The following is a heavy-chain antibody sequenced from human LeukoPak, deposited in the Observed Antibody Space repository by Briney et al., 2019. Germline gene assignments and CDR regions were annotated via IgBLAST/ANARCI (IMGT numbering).Heavy chain of an antibody. D-gene: IGHD3-22*01. CDR1: GFSFNVYW. J-gene: IGHJ4*02. CDR2: ISSSGSTI. V-gene: IGHV3-48*03. CDR3: ARDNYDSMFGY. Sequence: GGSLRLSCAASGFSFNVYWMSWVRQAPGKGLQWISYISSSGSTIYYADSVKGRFTISRDNTKNSLYLQMNNLRAEDTAVYYCARDNYDSMFGYWGQGTLVTVSS.